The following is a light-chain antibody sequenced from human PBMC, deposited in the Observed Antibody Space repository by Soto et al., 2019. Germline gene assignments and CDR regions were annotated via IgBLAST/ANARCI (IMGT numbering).Light chain of an antibody. Sequence: QPASVSGSPGQSITISCTGTSSDVGGYNHVSWYQQHPGKAPKLIIYEVRNRPSGVSNRLSGSKSGNTASLTISGLQADDEADYYCCSYTSSSIRVFGGGTKVTVL. CDR2: EVR. CDR1: SSDVGGYNH. J-gene: IGLJ3*02. CDR3: CSYTSSSIRV. V-gene: IGLV2-14*01.